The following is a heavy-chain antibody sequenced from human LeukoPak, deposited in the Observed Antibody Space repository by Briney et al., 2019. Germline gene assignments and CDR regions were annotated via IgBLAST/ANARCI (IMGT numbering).Heavy chain of an antibody. CDR2: IHSGGAT. CDR3: GGSAVTIVLP. Sequence: GRSLVNSPSPPLFTVTNHLPSFIPKLREQRMEWVSVIHSGGATYYADSVKGRFIISRDISKNALYVQMNSLRGDDTAVSYLGGSAVTIVLPWCQGNLVSVSS. J-gene: IGHJ5*02. CDR1: LFTVTNHL. V-gene: IGHV3-66*01. D-gene: IGHD4-23*01.